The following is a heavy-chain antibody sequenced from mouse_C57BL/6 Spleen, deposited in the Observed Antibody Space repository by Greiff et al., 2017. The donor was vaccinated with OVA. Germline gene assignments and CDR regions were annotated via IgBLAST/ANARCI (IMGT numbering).Heavy chain of an antibody. Sequence: EVKVVESGGGLVKPGGSLKLSCAASGFTFSDYGMHWVRQAPEKGLEWVAYISSGSSTIYYADTVKGRFTISRDNAKNTLFLQMTSLRSEDTAMYYCANSFYGNYAWFAYWGQGTLVTVSA. CDR1: GFTFSDYG. J-gene: IGHJ3*01. V-gene: IGHV5-17*01. CDR3: ANSFYGNYAWFAY. CDR2: ISSGSSTI. D-gene: IGHD2-10*01.